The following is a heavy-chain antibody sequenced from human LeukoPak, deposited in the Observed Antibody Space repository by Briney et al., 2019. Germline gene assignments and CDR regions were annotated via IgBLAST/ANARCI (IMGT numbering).Heavy chain of an antibody. J-gene: IGHJ5*02. CDR1: GFTFSDYY. V-gene: IGHV3-11*01. CDR3: ARSTAGAGTQPILPLDP. D-gene: IGHD6-19*01. Sequence: GGSLRLSCAASGFTFSDYYMSWVRQAPGKGLEWVSYISSSGSTIYYADSVKGRFTISRDNAKNSLYLQMNSLRAEDTAVYYCARSTAGAGTQPILPLDPWGQGTLVTVSS. CDR2: ISSSGSTI.